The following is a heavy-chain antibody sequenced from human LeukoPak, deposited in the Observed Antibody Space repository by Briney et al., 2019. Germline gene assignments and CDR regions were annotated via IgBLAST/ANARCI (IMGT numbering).Heavy chain of an antibody. CDR1: GFTFTSSA. V-gene: IGHV1-58*01. CDR2: FVVGSGNT. CDR3: AAEGRPTVVTFRKGAVDL. J-gene: IGHJ3*01. Sequence: SVKVSCKASGFTFTSSAVQWVRQARGQRLEWIGWFVVGSGNTNYAQKFQERVTITRDMSTSTVYMELSSLRSEDTAVYYCAAEGRPTVVTFRKGAVDLWGQGTMVTVSS. D-gene: IGHD4-23*01.